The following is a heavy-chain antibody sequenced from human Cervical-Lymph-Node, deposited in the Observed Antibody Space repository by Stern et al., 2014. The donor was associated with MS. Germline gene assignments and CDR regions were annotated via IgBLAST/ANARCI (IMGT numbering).Heavy chain of an antibody. CDR2: ISTSTTDC. CDR3: ARYLYGDYVRFYYYGMDV. V-gene: IGHV3-21*01. D-gene: IGHD4-17*01. J-gene: IGHJ6*02. CDR1: GFIFRSYN. Sequence: EVQLVESGGGLVKPGGSLRLACAASGFIFRSYNMNWVRQAPGKGLEWVSSISTSTTDCYIADSVKVRFTISRDNAKNSLFLHMNSLRAEDTAVYYCARYLYGDYVRFYYYGMDVWGQGTTVTVSS.